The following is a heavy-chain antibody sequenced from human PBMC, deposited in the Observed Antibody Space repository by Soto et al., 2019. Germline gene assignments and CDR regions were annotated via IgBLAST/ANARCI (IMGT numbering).Heavy chain of an antibody. CDR2: IVPIVGTT. V-gene: IGHV1-69*12. CDR1: GGTVSSYA. J-gene: IGHJ4*02. CDR3: VRVVAIPGYPDH. D-gene: IGHD5-12*01. Sequence: QVQLVQSGAEVRQPASSVKVSCKTSGGTVSSYAISWVRQAPGQGLEWMGGIVPIVGTTTYAQKFQGRVTLTADEATSTAYMQLSRLRSDDTAVYYCVRVVAIPGYPDHWGQGTLVTVSS.